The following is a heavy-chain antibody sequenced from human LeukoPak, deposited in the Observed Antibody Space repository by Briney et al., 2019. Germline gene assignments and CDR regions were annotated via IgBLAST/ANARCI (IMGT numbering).Heavy chain of an antibody. J-gene: IGHJ4*02. D-gene: IGHD3-10*01. Sequence: PGGSLRLSCAASGFTFSSYAMSWVRQAPGKGLEWVSAITGSGGSTYYADSVKGGFTISRDNSKNTLYLQMNSLRAEDTAVYYCAKGSGSFWNYFDYWGQRTLVTVSS. CDR1: GFTFSSYA. V-gene: IGHV3-23*01. CDR2: ITGSGGST. CDR3: AKGSGSFWNYFDY.